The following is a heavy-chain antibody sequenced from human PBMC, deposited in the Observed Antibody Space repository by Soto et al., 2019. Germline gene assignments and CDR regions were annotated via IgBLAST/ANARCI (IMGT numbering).Heavy chain of an antibody. CDR1: GYTFSNYA. CDR3: ARDAPITVIRGPRPLDS. Sequence: ASVKVSCKASGYTFSNYAISWVRQAPGQGLEWMGWISVYNGNTKSAEKFQGRVTMTTDTSTSTAYMELRRLSSDDTALHYCARDAPITVIRGPRPLDSWG. V-gene: IGHV1-18*01. D-gene: IGHD3-10*01. CDR2: ISVYNGNT. J-gene: IGHJ5*01.